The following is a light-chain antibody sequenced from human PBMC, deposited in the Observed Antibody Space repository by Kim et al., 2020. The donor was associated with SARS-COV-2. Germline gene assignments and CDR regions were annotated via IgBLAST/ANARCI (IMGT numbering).Light chain of an antibody. CDR1: QSISGH. CDR3: KQTYSTPPT. V-gene: IGKV1-39*01. Sequence: SASMGDRVTIICRARQSISGHLKWYLQKTGTAPKLLIFAAASLQSGVPSRFRGSASGTDFTLTITNLQPEDFATYCCKQTYSTPPTFGQGTKLEI. J-gene: IGKJ2*01. CDR2: AAA.